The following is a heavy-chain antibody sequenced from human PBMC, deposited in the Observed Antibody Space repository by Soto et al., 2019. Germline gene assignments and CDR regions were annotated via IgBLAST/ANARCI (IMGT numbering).Heavy chain of an antibody. CDR3: ARQYLFGSGSYYTPPFHF. CDR2: IYYSGNT. D-gene: IGHD3-10*01. CDR1: DGSISSSSYY. J-gene: IGHJ4*02. V-gene: IGHV4-39*01. Sequence: SENLSLTCTVSDGSISSSSYYWGLIRQPPGKGLEWIGSIYYSGNTYYNPSLKSRVTISVDTAKNQFSLKLSSVTAADTAVYYCARQYLFGSGSYYTPPFHFWGQGTPGTVS.